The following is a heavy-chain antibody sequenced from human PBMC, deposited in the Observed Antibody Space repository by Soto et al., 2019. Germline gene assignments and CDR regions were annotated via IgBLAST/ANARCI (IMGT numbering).Heavy chain of an antibody. D-gene: IGHD3-10*01. Sequence: EVQLVESGGGLVQPGSSLRLSCLGSGFTFDTFAIHWVRQVQGKGLEWVSGISWNSDTTGYADSVKGRFTISRDNAKNTVYLQMKRLRDEDTALYYCIKAGGLGSYFNWFDFWGQGTLVTVSS. CDR1: GFTFDTFA. CDR2: ISWNSDTT. CDR3: IKAGGLGSYFNWFDF. V-gene: IGHV3-9*01. J-gene: IGHJ5*01.